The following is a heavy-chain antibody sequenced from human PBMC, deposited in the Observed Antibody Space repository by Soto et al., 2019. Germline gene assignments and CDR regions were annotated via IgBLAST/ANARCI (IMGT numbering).Heavy chain of an antibody. Sequence: SETLSLTCTVSRGSISSRDYYWIWIRHPPGKGLEWIGYIYYSGSTYYNPSLKSRINISIDTSIDQFSLNMNSVTAADTAVYYCGRVPFYAPSGTYYIGYWGHGTQVTVSS. CDR2: IYYSGST. J-gene: IGHJ4*01. V-gene: IGHV4-30-4*01. CDR3: GRVPFYAPSGTYYIGY. D-gene: IGHD1-26*01. CDR1: RGSISSRDYY.